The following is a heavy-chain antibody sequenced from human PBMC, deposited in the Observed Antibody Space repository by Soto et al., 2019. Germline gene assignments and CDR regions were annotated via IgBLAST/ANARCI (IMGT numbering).Heavy chain of an antibody. D-gene: IGHD2-15*01. Sequence: QVQLVQSGAEVKKPGASVKVSCKASGYTFTSYGISWVRQAPGQGLEWMGWISAYNGNTNYAQKLQGRVTMTTDTSTSTTYMELRSLRSDDTAVYYCARDSDPYSSGGSCPFDYWGQGTLVTVSS. V-gene: IGHV1-18*01. CDR1: GYTFTSYG. J-gene: IGHJ4*02. CDR3: ARDSDPYSSGGSCPFDY. CDR2: ISAYNGNT.